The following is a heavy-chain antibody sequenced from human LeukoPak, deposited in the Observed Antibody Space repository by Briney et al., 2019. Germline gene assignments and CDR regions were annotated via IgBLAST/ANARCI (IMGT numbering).Heavy chain of an antibody. CDR3: AKDKAAMVTPDAFDI. J-gene: IGHJ3*02. Sequence: GGSVRLSCAASGFTFSSYAMSWVRQAPGKGLEWVSAISGSGGSTYYADSVKGRFTISRDSSKNTLYLQMNSLRAEDTAVYYCAKDKAAMVTPDAFDIWGQGTMVTVSS. CDR2: ISGSGGST. CDR1: GFTFSSYA. D-gene: IGHD5-18*01. V-gene: IGHV3-23*01.